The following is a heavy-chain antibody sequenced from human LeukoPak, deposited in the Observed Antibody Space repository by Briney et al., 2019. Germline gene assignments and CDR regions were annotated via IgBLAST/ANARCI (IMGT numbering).Heavy chain of an antibody. CDR2: IYYSGST. CDR1: GGSISSSSYY. Sequence: PSETLSFSCTVSGGSISSSSYYWGWIRQPPGKGLEWIGSIYYSGSTYYNPSLKSRVTISVDTSKNQFSLKLSSVTAADTAVYYCARLSRKDYGDYSDYSGQGRLLTVSS. J-gene: IGHJ4*02. D-gene: IGHD4-17*01. CDR3: ARLSRKDYGDYSDY. V-gene: IGHV4-39*01.